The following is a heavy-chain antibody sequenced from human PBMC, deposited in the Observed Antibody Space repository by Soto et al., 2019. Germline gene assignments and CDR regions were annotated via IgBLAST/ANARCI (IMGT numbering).Heavy chain of an antibody. Sequence: ASVKVSCKVSGYTLTELSMHWVRQAPGKGLEWMGGFDPEDGETIYAQKFQGRVTMTEDTSTDTAYMELSSLRSEDTAVYYCATARGYDILTGFDPWGQGTLVTVSS. V-gene: IGHV1-24*01. CDR2: FDPEDGET. CDR3: ATARGYDILTGFDP. D-gene: IGHD3-9*01. J-gene: IGHJ5*02. CDR1: GYTLTELS.